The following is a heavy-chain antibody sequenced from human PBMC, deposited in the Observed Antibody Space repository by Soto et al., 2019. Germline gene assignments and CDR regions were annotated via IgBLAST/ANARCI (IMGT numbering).Heavy chain of an antibody. CDR1: GFTFSSYA. D-gene: IGHD2-8*01. CDR3: ARDNDLGPYYYGMDV. Sequence: GGSLRLSCAASGFTFSSYAMHWVRQAPGKGLEWVAVISYDGSNKYYADSVKGRFTISRDNSKNTLYLQMNSLRAEDTAVYYCARDNDLGPYYYGMDVWGQGTTVTVSS. CDR2: ISYDGSNK. V-gene: IGHV3-30-3*01. J-gene: IGHJ6*02.